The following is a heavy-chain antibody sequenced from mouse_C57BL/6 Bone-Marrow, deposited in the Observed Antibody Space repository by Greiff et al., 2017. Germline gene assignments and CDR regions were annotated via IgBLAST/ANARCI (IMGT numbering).Heavy chain of an antibody. Sequence: QVQLKQPGAELVRPGSSVKLSCKASGYTFTSYWMDWVKQRPGQGLEWIGNIYPSDSETHYNQKFKDKATLTVDKSSSTAYMQLSSLTSEDSAVYYCARRGYPYWYFDVWGTGTTVTVSS. CDR1: GYTFTSYW. V-gene: IGHV1-61*01. CDR2: IYPSDSET. J-gene: IGHJ1*03. CDR3: ARRGYPYWYFDV.